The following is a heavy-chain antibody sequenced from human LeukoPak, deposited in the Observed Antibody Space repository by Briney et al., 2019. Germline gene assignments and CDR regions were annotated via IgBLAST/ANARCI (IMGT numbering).Heavy chain of an antibody. CDR3: ARGYNWNYWRWFDP. CDR2: IYHSGST. V-gene: IGHV4-59*01. CDR1: GASISRYY. Sequence: SETLSLTCTVSGASISRYYWSWIRQPPGKGLEWVGYIYHSGSTNYNPSLKSRVTMSIDTSKNKFSLKLSSVTAADTALYYCARGYNWNYWRWFDPWGQGTLVTVSS. D-gene: IGHD1-7*01. J-gene: IGHJ5*02.